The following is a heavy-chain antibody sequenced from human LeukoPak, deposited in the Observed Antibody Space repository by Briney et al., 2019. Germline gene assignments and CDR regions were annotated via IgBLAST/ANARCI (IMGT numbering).Heavy chain of an antibody. V-gene: IGHV3-48*03. J-gene: IGHJ4*02. Sequence: PGGSLRLSCAASGFTLNSYEMHWVRLAPGKGLEWISYISRTGNSIYYADSVKGRFTISRDSAKNSLYLQMNSLRAEDTAVYYCARGAYSSNWYVDYWGQGTLVTVAS. D-gene: IGHD6-13*01. CDR2: ISRTGNSI. CDR3: ARGAYSSNWYVDY. CDR1: GFTLNSYE.